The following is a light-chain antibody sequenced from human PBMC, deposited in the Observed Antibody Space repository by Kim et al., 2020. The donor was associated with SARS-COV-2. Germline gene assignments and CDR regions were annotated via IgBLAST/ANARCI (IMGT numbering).Light chain of an antibody. J-gene: IGKJ5*01. CDR2: GAS. Sequence: ASVGNRVTIPCRASQDIRNDLGWYQQNPGRAPKRLIYGASSLQSGVPSRFSGSGSGTEFTLTISSLQPEDFATYFCLQHNTYPVTFGKGTRLEIK. CDR3: LQHNTYPVT. V-gene: IGKV1-17*01. CDR1: QDIRND.